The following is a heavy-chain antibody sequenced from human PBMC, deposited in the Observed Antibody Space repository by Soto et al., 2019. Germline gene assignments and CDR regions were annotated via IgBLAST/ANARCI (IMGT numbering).Heavy chain of an antibody. CDR3: AKDAGEIYDYVWGSYRRFDY. D-gene: IGHD3-16*02. CDR2: ISGSGGST. V-gene: IGHV3-23*01. CDR1: GFTFSSYA. Sequence: EVQLLESGGGLVQPGGSLRLSCAASGFTFSSYAMSWVRQAPGKGLEWVSAISGSGGSTYYADSVKGRFTISRDNSKNTLYLKMNSLRAEDTAVYYCAKDAGEIYDYVWGSYRRFDYWGQGTLVTVSS. J-gene: IGHJ4*02.